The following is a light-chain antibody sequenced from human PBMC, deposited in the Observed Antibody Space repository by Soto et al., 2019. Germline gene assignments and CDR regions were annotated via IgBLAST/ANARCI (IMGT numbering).Light chain of an antibody. CDR2: STS. Sequence: QAVVTQEPSLTVSPGGTVTLTCASSTGAVTSGYYPNWFQQKPGQAPRALISSTSNKHSWTPARFSGSPLGGKAALTLSGVQPEDEAEYSCLIYYGGAQVFGGGTKLTVL. V-gene: IGLV7-43*01. CDR1: TGAVTSGYY. CDR3: LIYYGGAQV. J-gene: IGLJ2*01.